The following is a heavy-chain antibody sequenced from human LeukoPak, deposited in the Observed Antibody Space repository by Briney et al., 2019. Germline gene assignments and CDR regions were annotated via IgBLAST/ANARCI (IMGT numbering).Heavy chain of an antibody. CDR1: GFTFSRYA. CDR3: ARHRRDGNNLGSHFDN. CDR2: MSYDGTSE. Sequence: GGSLRLSCAASGFTFSRYAMHWVRQAPGKGLEWVAMMSYDGTSEYYADSVRGRFTISRDNSDNTVDLQMNSLRDEDTAVYYCARHRRDGNNLGSHFDNWGQGTLVTVSS. V-gene: IGHV3-30*03. J-gene: IGHJ4*02. D-gene: IGHD5-24*01.